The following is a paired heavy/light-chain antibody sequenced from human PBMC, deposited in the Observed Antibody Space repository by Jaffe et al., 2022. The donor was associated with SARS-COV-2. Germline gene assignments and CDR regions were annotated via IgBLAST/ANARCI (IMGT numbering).Light chain of an antibody. Sequence: QSVLTQPPSVSGAPGQRVTISCTGSSSNIGAGYDVHWYQQLPGTAPKLLIYGDSYRPSGVPDRFSGSKSGTSASLAITGLQAEDEADYYCQSYDSSLSGSGVFGGGTKLTVL. CDR3: QSYDSSLSGSGV. CDR2: GDS. J-gene: IGLJ2*01. CDR1: SSNIGAGYD. V-gene: IGLV1-40*01.
Heavy chain of an antibody. CDR3: ARGGSSWYTVDY. CDR2: ISSSGSTI. Sequence: QVQLVESGGGLVKPGGSLRLSCAASGFTFSDYYMSWIRQAPGKGLEWVSYISSSGSTIYYADSVKGRFTISRDNAKNSLYLQMNSLRAEDTAVYYCARGGSSWYTVDYWGQGTLVTVSS. D-gene: IGHD6-13*01. J-gene: IGHJ4*02. V-gene: IGHV3-11*01. CDR1: GFTFSDYY.